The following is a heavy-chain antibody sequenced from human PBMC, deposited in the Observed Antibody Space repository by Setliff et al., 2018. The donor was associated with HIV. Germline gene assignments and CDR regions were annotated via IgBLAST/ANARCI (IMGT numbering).Heavy chain of an antibody. CDR2: ITADNGNT. Sequence: ASSEVSCKASGYTFTNYGITWVRQAPGQGLEWMGWITADNGNTNYAQRFKGRVTMTSDTSTSTAYMELRSLRSDDTAVYYCARFSSSWPYYFDYWGQGMLVTVSS. V-gene: IGHV1-18*01. J-gene: IGHJ4*02. CDR3: ARFSSSWPYYFDY. CDR1: GYTFTNYG. D-gene: IGHD6-13*01.